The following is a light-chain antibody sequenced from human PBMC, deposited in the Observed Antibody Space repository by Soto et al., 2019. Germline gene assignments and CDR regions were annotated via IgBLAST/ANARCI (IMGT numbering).Light chain of an antibody. J-gene: IGKJ1*01. CDR2: RAS. CDR1: QTISSW. V-gene: IGKV1-5*03. Sequence: DIQVTQSLSTLSASVGDRVTITCRASQTISSWLAWYQQKPGMAPKLLIYRASTLQSGVPSRFSGSGSGTEFTLTISSLQPDDFATYYCQQYSRCSTFGQGTKVDIK. CDR3: QQYSRCST.